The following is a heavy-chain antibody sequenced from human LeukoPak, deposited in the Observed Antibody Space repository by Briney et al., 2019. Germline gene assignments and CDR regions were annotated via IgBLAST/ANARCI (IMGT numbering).Heavy chain of an antibody. J-gene: IGHJ4*02. D-gene: IGHD4-17*01. CDR2: INSNGSST. CDR1: GFTFSSYW. V-gene: IGHV3-74*01. CDR3: ARDRGLPHRHFDH. Sequence: PGGSLRLSCAASGFTFSSYWMHWVRQAPGKGLVWVSRINSNGSSTSYADSVKGRFTISRDNAKNTLYLQMNSLRAEDTAVYYCARDRGLPHRHFDHWGQGTLVTVSS.